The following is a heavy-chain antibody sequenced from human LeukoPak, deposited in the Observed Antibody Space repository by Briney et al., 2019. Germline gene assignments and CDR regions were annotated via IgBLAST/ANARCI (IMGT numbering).Heavy chain of an antibody. D-gene: IGHD3-3*01. J-gene: IGHJ3*02. CDR2: IYTSGST. Sequence: SETLSLTCTVSGGSISSYYWSWIRQPAGKGLEWIGRIYTSGSTNYNPSLKSRVTMSVDTSKNQFSLKLSSVTAADTAVYYCARGQNYYDFWSGLDAFDIWGQGTMVTVSS. V-gene: IGHV4-4*07. CDR3: ARGQNYYDFWSGLDAFDI. CDR1: GGSISSYY.